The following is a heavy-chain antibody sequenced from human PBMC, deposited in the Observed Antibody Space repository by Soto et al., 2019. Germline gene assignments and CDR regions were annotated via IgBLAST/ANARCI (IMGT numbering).Heavy chain of an antibody. V-gene: IGHV3-23*01. D-gene: IGHD2-8*01. CDR3: AKARCTTGNCYVPDY. Sequence: GXSLRLSCAASGFSFSTYTISWVLRAPGKGLEWVSAISGSGGSPSYADSVQGRFTISRDNPKKTLYLQMNSLRAEDTAVYYCAKARCTTGNCYVPDYWGQGTLVTVSS. CDR2: ISGSGGSP. J-gene: IGHJ4*02. CDR1: GFSFSTYT.